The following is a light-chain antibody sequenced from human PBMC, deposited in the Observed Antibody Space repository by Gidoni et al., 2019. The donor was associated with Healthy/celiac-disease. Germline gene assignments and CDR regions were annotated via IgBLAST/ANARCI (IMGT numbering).Light chain of an antibody. CDR2: LGS. J-gene: IGKJ3*01. CDR3: MQALQTPFT. Sequence: DIVMTQSPLSLPVTPGEPASISCRSSQSLLHSNGYNYLDLYLQKPGQSPQLLIYLGSNRASGAPDRFSGSGSGTDFTLKISRVEAEDVGVYYCMQALQTPFTFGPGTKVDIK. V-gene: IGKV2-28*01. CDR1: QSLLHSNGYNY.